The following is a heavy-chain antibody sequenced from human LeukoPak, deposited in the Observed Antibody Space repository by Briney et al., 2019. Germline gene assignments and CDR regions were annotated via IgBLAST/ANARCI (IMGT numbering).Heavy chain of an antibody. V-gene: IGHV3-30*19. CDR2: ISYDGSNK. CDR1: GFTFSSYG. Sequence: PGGSLRLSCAASGFTFSSYGMHWVRQAPGKGLEWVAVISYDGSNKYYADSVKGRFTISRDNSKNTLYLQMNSLRAEDTAVYYCARERFLEWLHIASSATYGMDVWGQGTTVTVSS. D-gene: IGHD3-3*01. J-gene: IGHJ6*02. CDR3: ARERFLEWLHIASSATYGMDV.